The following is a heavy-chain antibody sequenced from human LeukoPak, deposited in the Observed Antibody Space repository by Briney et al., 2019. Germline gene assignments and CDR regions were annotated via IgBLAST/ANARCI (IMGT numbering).Heavy chain of an antibody. CDR3: ARVRNYYYYYYMDV. Sequence: ASVKVSCKASGYTFTSYGISWVRQAPGQGLEWMGWIGGYNGNTNNAQKLQGRVTMTTDTSTSTAYMELSRLRSDDTAVYYCARVRNYYYYYYMDVWGKGTTVTISS. V-gene: IGHV1-18*01. CDR2: IGGYNGNT. J-gene: IGHJ6*03. CDR1: GYTFTSYG.